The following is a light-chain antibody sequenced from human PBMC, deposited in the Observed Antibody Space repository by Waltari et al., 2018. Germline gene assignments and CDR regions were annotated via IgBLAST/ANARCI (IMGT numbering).Light chain of an antibody. V-gene: IGKV2D-29*02. CDR1: QSLLQSDGRTR. J-gene: IGKJ1*01. Sequence: IVMTQSPLSLSVTPGQPASMSSKSSQSLLQSDGRTRLFWYLQKSGRSPRLLISEVYDRFSGVRDRFSGSGSGTDFTLNISRVEPEDVGIYFCMQNIQLPTFGQGTKVQI. CDR2: EVY. CDR3: MQNIQLPT.